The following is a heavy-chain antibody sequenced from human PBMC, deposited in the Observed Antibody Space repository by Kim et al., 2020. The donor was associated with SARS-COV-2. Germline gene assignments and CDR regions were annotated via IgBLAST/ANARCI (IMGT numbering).Heavy chain of an antibody. V-gene: IGHV4-39*01. CDR1: GGSISSSGYY. D-gene: IGHD3-3*01. CDR2: LYYTGST. Sequence: SETLSLTCTVSGGSISSSGYYWGWIRQSPRKGLEWIGTLYYTGSTYYNPSLKSRVAISVDTSRNQFSLRLSSVTATDTAIYFCARHVFWTGYSLPLHFDYCGQGTLVTVSS. CDR3: ARHVFWTGYSLPLHFDY. J-gene: IGHJ4*02.